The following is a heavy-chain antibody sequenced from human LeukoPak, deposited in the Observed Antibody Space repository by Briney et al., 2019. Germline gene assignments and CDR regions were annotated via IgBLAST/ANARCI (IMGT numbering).Heavy chain of an antibody. CDR1: GFTFSSYG. CDR2: IGYDGRNK. CDR3: AKVWRGNDYDY. V-gene: IGHV3-30*02. D-gene: IGHD1-1*01. Sequence: GGSLRLSCAASGFTFSSYGIHWVRQAPGKGLEWVTFIGYDGRNKYYADSVKGRFTIPRDNSKNTLYLQMNSLRSEDTALYYCAKVWRGNDYDYWGQGTLVTVSS. J-gene: IGHJ4*02.